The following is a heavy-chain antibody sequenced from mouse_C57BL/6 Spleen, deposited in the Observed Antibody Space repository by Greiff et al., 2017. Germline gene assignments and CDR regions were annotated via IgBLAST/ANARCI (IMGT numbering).Heavy chain of an antibody. CDR2: IRSKSNNYAT. J-gene: IGHJ2*01. CDR3: VRQGIYYDYYDY. Sequence: LVESGGGLVQPKGSLKLSCAASGFSFNTYAMNWVRQAPGKGLEWVARIRSKSNNYATYYADSVKDRFTISRDDSESMLYLQMNNLKTEDTAMYYCVRQGIYYDYYDYWGQGTTLTVSS. V-gene: IGHV10-1*01. D-gene: IGHD2-4*01. CDR1: GFSFNTYA.